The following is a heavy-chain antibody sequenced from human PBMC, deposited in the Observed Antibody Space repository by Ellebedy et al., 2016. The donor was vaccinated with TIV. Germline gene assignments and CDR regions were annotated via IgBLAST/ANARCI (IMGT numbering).Heavy chain of an antibody. V-gene: IGHV3-9*01. Sequence: SLKISCAASGFTFDDYAMHWVRQAPGKGLEWVPGISWNSGSIGYADSVKGRFTISRDNAKNSLYLQMNSLRAEDTAVYYCATGDSSGWYPFDYWGQGTLVTVSS. D-gene: IGHD6-19*01. CDR2: ISWNSGSI. J-gene: IGHJ4*02. CDR3: ATGDSSGWYPFDY. CDR1: GFTFDDYA.